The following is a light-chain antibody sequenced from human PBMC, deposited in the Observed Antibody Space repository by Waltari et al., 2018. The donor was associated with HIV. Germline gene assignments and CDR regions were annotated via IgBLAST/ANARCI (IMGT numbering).Light chain of an antibody. V-gene: IGKV4-1*01. CDR3: QQYYSIPYT. Sequence: DIVMTQSPDSLAVSLGERATLNCKSSQSVLYRSDNKNSLAWYQQKPGQPPKLLIYWASTRESGVPDRFSGSESGTDFTLTISSLQAEDVAVYYCQQYYSIPYTFGQGTKLEIK. J-gene: IGKJ2*01. CDR2: WAS. CDR1: QSVLYRSDNKNS.